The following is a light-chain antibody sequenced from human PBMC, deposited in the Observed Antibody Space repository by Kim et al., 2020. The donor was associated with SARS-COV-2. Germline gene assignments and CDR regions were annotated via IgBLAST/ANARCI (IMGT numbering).Light chain of an antibody. CDR2: GAS. J-gene: IGKJ1*01. CDR1: HIFSNNY. Sequence: SPVESATLSCRASHIFSNNYLAWYQQKPGQPPSLLIFGASSRATGVPDRFSGSGSGADFTLTISRLEPEDFAVYYCQQYGNSPWTFGQGTKVDIK. CDR3: QQYGNSPWT. V-gene: IGKV3-20*01.